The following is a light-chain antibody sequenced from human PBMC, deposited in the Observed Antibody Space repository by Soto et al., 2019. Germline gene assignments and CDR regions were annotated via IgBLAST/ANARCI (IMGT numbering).Light chain of an antibody. V-gene: IGLV2-14*01. J-gene: IGLJ2*01. CDR2: DVS. Sequence: QSALTQPASVSGSPGQSITISCTGTGSDVGGYNYVSWYQQYPGKAPKLMIYDVSNRPSGVSNRFSGSKSGNTASLTISGLQAEDEADYYCSSYTSSSTPHVVFGGGTKLTVL. CDR1: GSDVGGYNY. CDR3: SSYTSSSTPHVV.